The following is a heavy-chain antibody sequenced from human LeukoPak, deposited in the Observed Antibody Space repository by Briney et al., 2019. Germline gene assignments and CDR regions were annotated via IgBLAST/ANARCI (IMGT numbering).Heavy chain of an antibody. D-gene: IGHD3-10*01. V-gene: IGHV4-59*01. J-gene: IGHJ5*02. CDR3: ARGIWFGESNWFDP. CDR2: IYYSGST. Sequence: SETLSLTCTVSGGSISSYYWSWIRQPPGKGLEWIGYIYYSGSTNYNPSLKSRVTISVDTSKNQFSLKLSSVTAADTAVYYCARGIWFGESNWFDPWGQGTLVTVSS. CDR1: GGSISSYY.